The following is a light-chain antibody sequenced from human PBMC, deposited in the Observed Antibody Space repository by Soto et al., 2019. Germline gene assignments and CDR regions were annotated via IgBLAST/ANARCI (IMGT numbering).Light chain of an antibody. CDR2: GAS. CDR1: QTLASNS. Sequence: EIVLTQSPGTLSLSPGERATLSCRASQTLASNSLAWYQQKAGQAPRLLIYGASSRATGIPDRFSGSASGTDFPLTITRLAPEDFAVYFCQQYGSSPPTFSQGTKVHIK. J-gene: IGKJ1*01. CDR3: QQYGSSPPT. V-gene: IGKV3-20*01.